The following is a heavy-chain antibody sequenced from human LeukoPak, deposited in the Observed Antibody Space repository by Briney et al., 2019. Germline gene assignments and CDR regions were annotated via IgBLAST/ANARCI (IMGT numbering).Heavy chain of an antibody. CDR1: GFTFSSYG. Sequence: GGSLRLSCAASGFTFSSYGMHWVRQAPGKGLEWVAVIWYDGSNKYYADSVKGRFTISRDNSKNTLYLQMNSLRAGDTAVYYCARDGDYYDSSGVAGAFDIWGQGTMVTVSS. CDR3: ARDGDYYDSSGVAGAFDI. J-gene: IGHJ3*02. CDR2: IWYDGSNK. D-gene: IGHD3-22*01. V-gene: IGHV3-33*01.